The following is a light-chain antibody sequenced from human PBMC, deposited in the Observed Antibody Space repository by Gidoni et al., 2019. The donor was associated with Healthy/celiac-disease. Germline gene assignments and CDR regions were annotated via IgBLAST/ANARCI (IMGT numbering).Light chain of an antibody. J-gene: IGKJ1*01. CDR3: QQYGSSPTWT. Sequence: EIVLTPSPGTRSLSPGERATLSCRASQSVSSSYLAWYQQKPGQAPRLLIYGASSRATGIPDRFSGSGSGTDFTLTISRLEPEDFAVYYCQQYGSSPTWTFGQGTKVEIK. V-gene: IGKV3-20*01. CDR1: QSVSSSY. CDR2: GAS.